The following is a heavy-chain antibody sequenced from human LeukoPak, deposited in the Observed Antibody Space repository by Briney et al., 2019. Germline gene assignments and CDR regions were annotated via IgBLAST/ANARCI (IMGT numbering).Heavy chain of an antibody. CDR3: TRDRRYGGMDI. J-gene: IGHJ6*02. D-gene: IGHD3-10*01. V-gene: IGHV3-7*01. Sequence: PGGSLRLSCTSSGFTFSSYWMSWVRQAPGKGPEWVAHIKENGNEQYYADSVKGRFTISRDNAKNMVYLQMNSLRAEDTAVYYCTRDRRYGGMDIWGQGTTVTVSS. CDR2: IKENGNEQ. CDR1: GFTFSSYW.